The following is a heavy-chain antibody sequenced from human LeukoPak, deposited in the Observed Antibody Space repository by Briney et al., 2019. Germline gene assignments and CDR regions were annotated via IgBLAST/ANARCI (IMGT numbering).Heavy chain of an antibody. J-gene: IGHJ4*02. CDR3: ARGGGSGKVAYRTPPNY. Sequence: SETLSLTCTVSGGSISSYYWSWIRQPAGKGLEWIGRIYTSGSTNYNPSLKSRVTMSVDTSKNQFSLKLSSVTAADTAVYYCARGGGSGKVAYRTPPNYWGQGTLVTVSS. V-gene: IGHV4-4*07. CDR2: IYTSGST. CDR1: GGSISSYY. D-gene: IGHD3-10*01.